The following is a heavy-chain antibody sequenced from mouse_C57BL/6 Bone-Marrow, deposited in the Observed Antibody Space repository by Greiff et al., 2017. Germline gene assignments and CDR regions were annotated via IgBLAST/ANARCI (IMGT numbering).Heavy chain of an antibody. V-gene: IGHV1-66*01. CDR3: ARIIYGFAY. CDR2: IYPGSGNT. CDR1: GYSFTSYY. J-gene: IGHJ3*01. Sequence: QVQLKQSGPELVKPGASVKISCKASGYSFTSYYIHWVKQRPGQGLEWIGWIYPGSGNTKYNEKFKGKATLTADTSSSTAYMQLSSLTSEDSAVYYCARIIYGFAYWGQGTLVTVSA. D-gene: IGHD1-1*01.